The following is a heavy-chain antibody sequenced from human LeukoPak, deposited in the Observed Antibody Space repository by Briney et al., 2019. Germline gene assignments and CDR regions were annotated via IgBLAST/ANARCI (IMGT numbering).Heavy chain of an antibody. Sequence: ASVKVSCKASGYTFTSYGISWVRQAPGQGLEWMGWISAYNGNTNYAQKLQGRVTMTTDTSTSTAYMELRSLRSDDTAVYYCARMVQIEEWLVPFDYWGRGTLVTVSS. D-gene: IGHD6-19*01. CDR3: ARMVQIEEWLVPFDY. CDR2: ISAYNGNT. CDR1: GYTFTSYG. J-gene: IGHJ4*02. V-gene: IGHV1-18*01.